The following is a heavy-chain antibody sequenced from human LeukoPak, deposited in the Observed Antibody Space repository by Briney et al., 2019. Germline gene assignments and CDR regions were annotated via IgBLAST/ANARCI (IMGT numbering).Heavy chain of an antibody. Sequence: SETLSLTCTVSGDSIRSTSYYWGWIPQPPGKGLEWIGSIYYSGDTYYNPSLKSRVTIAVDTSKNQFSLKLNSVTAADTAVYYCARRKSFYDSSGYFDHWGRGTLVTVS. CDR2: IYYSGDT. D-gene: IGHD3-22*01. V-gene: IGHV4-39*01. CDR1: GDSIRSTSYY. J-gene: IGHJ4*02. CDR3: ARRKSFYDSSGYFDH.